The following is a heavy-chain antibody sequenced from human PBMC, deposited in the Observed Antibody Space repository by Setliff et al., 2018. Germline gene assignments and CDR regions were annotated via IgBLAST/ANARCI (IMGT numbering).Heavy chain of an antibody. V-gene: IGHV3-48*03. CDR2: THTDGITI. CDR3: ARRLPYFGMDV. J-gene: IGHJ6*02. D-gene: IGHD2-15*01. CDR1: GFTFRTYE. Sequence: GSLRLSCEASGFTFRTYEMIWVRQAPGKGLERVSKTHTDGITIYSDSVRGRFTISRGSAKNSLHLQMTSLSAEDTAVYYCARRLPYFGMDVWGQGTTVTVSS.